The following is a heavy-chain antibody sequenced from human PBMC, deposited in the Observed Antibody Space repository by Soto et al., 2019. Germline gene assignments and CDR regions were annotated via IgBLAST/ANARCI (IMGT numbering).Heavy chain of an antibody. CDR1: GGSISDSNDH. V-gene: IGHV4-61*05. CDR2: IYYSGST. J-gene: IGHJ5*02. CDR3: ARSVFP. Sequence: SETLSLTCTVSGGSISDSNDHWGWIRQSPGQGLEWIGYIYYSGSTNYNPSLKSRVTTSVDTSKNQSSLKLSSVTAADTAVYYCARSVFPWGQGTLVTAPQ.